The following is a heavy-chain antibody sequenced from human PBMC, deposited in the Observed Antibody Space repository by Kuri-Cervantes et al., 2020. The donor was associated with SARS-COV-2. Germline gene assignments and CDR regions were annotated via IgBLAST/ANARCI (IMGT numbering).Heavy chain of an antibody. Sequence: GSLRLSCTVSGGSISSSSYYWGWIRQPPGKGLEWIGSIYYSGSTYYNPSLKSRVTISVDTSKNQFSLKLSSVTAADTAVYYCARGDIVVVVASLKYYYGMDVWGQGTTVTVSS. J-gene: IGHJ6*02. CDR1: GGSISSSSYY. CDR3: ARGDIVVVVASLKYYYGMDV. CDR2: IYYSGST. V-gene: IGHV4-39*01. D-gene: IGHD2-15*01.